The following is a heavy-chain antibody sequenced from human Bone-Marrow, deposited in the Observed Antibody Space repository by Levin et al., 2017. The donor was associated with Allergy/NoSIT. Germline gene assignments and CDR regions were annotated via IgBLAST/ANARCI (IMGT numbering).Heavy chain of an antibody. V-gene: IGHV4-39*07. CDR2: IYYSGST. CDR1: GGSISSSSYY. Sequence: ASETLSLTCTVSGGSISSSSYYWGWIRQPPGKGLEWIGSIYYSGSTYYNPSLKSRVTISVDTSKNQFSLKLSSVTAADTAVYYCARSGIEYSSSSEGLYYYYYGMDVWGQGTTVTVSS. CDR3: ARSGIEYSSSSEGLYYYYYGMDV. J-gene: IGHJ6*02. D-gene: IGHD6-6*01.